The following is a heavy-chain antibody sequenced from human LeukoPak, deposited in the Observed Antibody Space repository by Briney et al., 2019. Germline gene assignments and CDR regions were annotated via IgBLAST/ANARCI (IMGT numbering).Heavy chain of an antibody. D-gene: IGHD3-10*01. CDR3: ARHPYGSGSYRNWFDP. CDR1: GGSFSGYY. J-gene: IGHJ5*02. Sequence: SETLSLTCAVYGGSFSGYYWSWIRQPPGKGLEWIGEINHSGGTNYNPSLKSRVTISVDTSKNQFSLKLSSVTAEDTAVYYCARHPYGSGSYRNWFDPWGQGTLVTVPS. V-gene: IGHV4-34*01. CDR2: INHSGGT.